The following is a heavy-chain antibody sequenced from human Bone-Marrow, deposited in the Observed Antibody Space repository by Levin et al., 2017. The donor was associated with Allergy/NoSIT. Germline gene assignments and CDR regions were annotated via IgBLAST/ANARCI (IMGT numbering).Heavy chain of an antibody. CDR2: IDASDSYT. CDR1: GFTFTNHW. V-gene: IGHV5-10-1*01. J-gene: IGHJ6*03. Sequence: KIGESLKISCQGSGFTFTNHWINWVRQMPGKGLEWMGRIDASDSYTNYSPSFEGHVTMSVDRSISTAYLQWSSLKASDSAIYYCAKNVRAGGYYYHYLGVWGKGTAVVVSS. CDR3: AKNVRAGGYYYHYLGV.